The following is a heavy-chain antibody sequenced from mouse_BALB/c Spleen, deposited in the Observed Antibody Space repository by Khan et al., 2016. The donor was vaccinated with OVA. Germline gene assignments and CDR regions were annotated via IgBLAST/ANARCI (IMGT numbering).Heavy chain of an antibody. CDR3: AERKHWYFDV. CDR2: INTETGEP. CDR1: GYTFTDYS. V-gene: IGHV9-2-1*01. Sequence: QIQLVQSGPELKKPGETVKISCKASGYTFTDYSMHWVKQAPGKGLKWMGWINTETGEPTYADDFKGRFAFSLETSASTAYLQINNLKNEDTATYFRAERKHWYFDVWGAGTTVTVSS. J-gene: IGHJ1*01.